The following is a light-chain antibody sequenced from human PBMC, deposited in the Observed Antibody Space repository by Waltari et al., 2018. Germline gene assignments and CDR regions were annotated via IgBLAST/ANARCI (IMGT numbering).Light chain of an antibody. V-gene: IGLV4-69*01. CDR3: QTWDTGILV. J-gene: IGLJ3*02. Sequence: QLVLTQSPSASASLGASVKVTCTLSSWHTSYAIAWHQQQPEKGPRYLMKINSDGSHSKGDGIPDRFSGSSSGAERYLTISSLQSEDDADYYCQTWDTGILVFGGGTKLTVL. CDR1: SWHTSYA. CDR2: INSDGSH.